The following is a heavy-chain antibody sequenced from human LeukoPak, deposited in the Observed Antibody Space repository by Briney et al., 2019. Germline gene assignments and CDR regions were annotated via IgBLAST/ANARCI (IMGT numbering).Heavy chain of an antibody. CDR3: AKEGGASYLDY. J-gene: IGHJ4*02. D-gene: IGHD1-26*01. V-gene: IGHV3-48*01. Sequence: GSLRLSCSASGFTFSSYAMNWVRQAPGKGLEWISYIKSSGSTVYYADSVKGRCTISRDNAKNSLHLQMNSLRAEDTAVYFCAKEGGASYLDYWGQGALVTVSS. CDR2: IKSSGSTV. CDR1: GFTFSSYA.